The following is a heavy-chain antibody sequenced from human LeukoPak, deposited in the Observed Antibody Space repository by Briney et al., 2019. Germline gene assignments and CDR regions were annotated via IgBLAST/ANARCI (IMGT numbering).Heavy chain of an antibody. CDR1: GYTLTELS. CDR3: ATTVDRQYPPQGFDP. CDR2: FDPEDGET. V-gene: IGHV1-24*01. J-gene: IGHJ5*02. D-gene: IGHD4-23*01. Sequence: GSVKVSCKVSGYTLTELSMHWVRQAPGKGLEWMGGFDPEDGETIYAQKFQGRVTMTEDTSTDTAYMELSSLRSEDTAVYYCATTVDRQYPPQGFDPWGQGTLVTVSS.